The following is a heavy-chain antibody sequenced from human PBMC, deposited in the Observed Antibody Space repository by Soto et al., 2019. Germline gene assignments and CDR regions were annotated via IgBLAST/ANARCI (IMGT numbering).Heavy chain of an antibody. V-gene: IGHV1-3*01. CDR3: ARSIVVVTALDY. CDR2: INAGNGNT. J-gene: IGHJ4*02. CDR1: VYTYTSYA. Sequence: ASVKVCCKASVYTYTSYAMHWVRQAPGQRLEWMGWINAGNGNTKYSQKFQGRVTITRDTSASTAYMELSSLRSEDTAVYYCARSIVVVTALDYWGQGTLVTVSS. D-gene: IGHD2-21*02.